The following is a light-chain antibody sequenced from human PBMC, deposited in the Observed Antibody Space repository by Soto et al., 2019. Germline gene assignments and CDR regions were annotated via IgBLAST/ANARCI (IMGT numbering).Light chain of an antibody. CDR1: QSVSSSH. J-gene: IGKJ1*01. CDR3: QQYGSSPWT. CDR2: GAS. V-gene: IGKV3-20*01. Sequence: ELVLTQSPGTLSLSPGERGTLSCRASQSVSSSHLAWYQQKPGQAPRLLIYGASSSATGIPDRFSGSGSGTDSSLSISSLETEDVAEYYCQQYGSSPWTFGKGTKVEGK.